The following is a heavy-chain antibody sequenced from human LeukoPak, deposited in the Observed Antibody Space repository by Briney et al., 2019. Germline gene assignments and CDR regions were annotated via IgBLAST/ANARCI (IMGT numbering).Heavy chain of an antibody. CDR3: ASSSSLLWFGEDAFDI. CDR2: IKQDGCEK. J-gene: IGHJ3*02. D-gene: IGHD3-10*01. V-gene: IGHV3-7*02. Sequence: GGSVRLSCAASGFTFSSYWMRWVRQAAGKGLEWVAYIKQDGCEKYYVDSVKGRFTISRDNAKNSLYLQMNSLRAEDTAVYYCASSSSLLWFGEDAFDIWGQGTMVTVSS. CDR1: GFTFSSYW.